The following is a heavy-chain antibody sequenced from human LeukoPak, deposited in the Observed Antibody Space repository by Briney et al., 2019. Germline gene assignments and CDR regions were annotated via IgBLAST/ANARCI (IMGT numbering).Heavy chain of an antibody. V-gene: IGHV3-30-3*01. CDR1: GFTFSSYA. CDR3: ARDSLVGPDHVAWLYYGMDV. D-gene: IGHD3/OR15-3a*01. J-gene: IGHJ6*02. CDR2: ISYDGSNK. Sequence: AGRSLRLSCAASGFTFSSYAMHWVRQAPGKGLEWVAVISYDGSNKYYADSVKGRFTISRDNSKNTLYLQMNSLRAEDTAVYYCARDSLVGPDHVAWLYYGMDVWGQGTTVTVSS.